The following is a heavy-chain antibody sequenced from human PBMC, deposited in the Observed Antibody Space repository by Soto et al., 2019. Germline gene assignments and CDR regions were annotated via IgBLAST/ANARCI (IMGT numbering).Heavy chain of an antibody. V-gene: IGHV3-33*01. Sequence: QVQLVESGGGVVQPGRSLRLSCAASGFTFSSYGMHWVRQAPGKGLEWVAVIWYDGSNKYYADSVKGRFTISRDNSKNTLYLQMNSLRAEDTAVYYCARDRVVVSPFDYWGQGTLVTVSS. CDR2: IWYDGSNK. CDR1: GFTFSSYG. CDR3: ARDRVVVSPFDY. J-gene: IGHJ4*02. D-gene: IGHD2-2*01.